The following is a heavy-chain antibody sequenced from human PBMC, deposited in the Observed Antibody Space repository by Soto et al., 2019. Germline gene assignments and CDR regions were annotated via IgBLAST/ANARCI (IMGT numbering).Heavy chain of an antibody. D-gene: IGHD3-22*01. CDR3: ARAGYDYDWTAFDS. CDR1: GFTFSDYY. Sequence: EVELVESGGGLVQPGGSLRLSCVASGFTFSDYYMDWVRQAPGKGLEWVARSRNRAQSYTTVYAASVKGRFTVSREDSKNLFYLQMNSLKTEDKAMYFCARAGYDYDWTAFDSWGQGTLLTVSS. CDR2: SRNRAQSYTT. J-gene: IGHJ4*02. V-gene: IGHV3-72*01.